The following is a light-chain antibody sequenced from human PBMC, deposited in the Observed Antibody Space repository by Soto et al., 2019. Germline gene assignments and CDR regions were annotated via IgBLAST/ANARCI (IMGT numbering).Light chain of an antibody. CDR1: SSVHWH. V-gene: IGKV3-15*01. CDR2: GSS. Sequence: LMVTQSPAALSLSPGDTATLTCRSTSSVHWHLAWYHVRPGQSPRLLISGSSVRANGVPERFSGGGAGTQFTLSIDGGQPEDVGVYYCQQYFLCQFSFGEGTKV. J-gene: IGKJ4*01. CDR3: QQYFLCQFS.